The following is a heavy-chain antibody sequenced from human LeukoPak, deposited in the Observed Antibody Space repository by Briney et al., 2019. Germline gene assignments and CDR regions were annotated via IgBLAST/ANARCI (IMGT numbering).Heavy chain of an antibody. V-gene: IGHV4-59*08. CDR1: GGSISSYY. Sequence: MSSETLSLTCTVSGGSISSYYWSWIRQPPGKGLEWIGYIYYSGSTNYNPSLKSRVTISVDTSENQFSLKLSSVTAADTAVYYCARHGDYGSGSYYNDYWGQGTLVTVSS. CDR3: ARHGDYGSGSYYNDY. J-gene: IGHJ4*02. CDR2: IYYSGST. D-gene: IGHD3-10*01.